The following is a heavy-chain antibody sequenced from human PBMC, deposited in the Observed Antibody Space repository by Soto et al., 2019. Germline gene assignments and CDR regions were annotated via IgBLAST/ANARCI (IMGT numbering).Heavy chain of an antibody. V-gene: IGHV3-23*01. CDR2: ITNTGGHT. Sequence: EVQLLESGGGLVQPGGSLTLSCAASGFTFRDHAMTWVRQAPGQGLEYVSSITNTGGHTFYADSVKGRFTISRDNSKNTLYLQMNSLTAEDTALYYCVKYVLDRGAGSWDQGTLVAVSS. CDR1: GFTFRDHA. CDR3: VKYVLDRGAGS. D-gene: IGHD3-10*01. J-gene: IGHJ5*02.